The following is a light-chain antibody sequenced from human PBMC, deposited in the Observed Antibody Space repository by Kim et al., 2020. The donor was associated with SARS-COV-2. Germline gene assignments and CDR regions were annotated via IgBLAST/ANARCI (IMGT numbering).Light chain of an antibody. Sequence: EIVLTQSPGTLSLSPGERATLSCRASQSVSSSYLAWYQQKPGQAPRLLIYGASSRATGIPDRFSGSGSGTDFTLTISSLQPEDFATYYCQQSYSTPFTFGGGTKLEIK. CDR2: GAS. J-gene: IGKJ4*01. CDR3: QQSYSTPFT. V-gene: IGKV3-20*01. CDR1: QSVSSSY.